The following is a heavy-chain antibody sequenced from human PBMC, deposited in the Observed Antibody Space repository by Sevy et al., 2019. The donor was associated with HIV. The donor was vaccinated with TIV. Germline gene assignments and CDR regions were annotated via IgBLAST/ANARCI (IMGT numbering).Heavy chain of an antibody. V-gene: IGHV1-2*02. CDR3: ARDEVYYGSGSYYYGMDV. Sequence: ASVKVSCKASGYTFTGYYMHWVRQAPGQGLEWMGWINPNSGGTNYAQKFQGRVTMTRDTSISTGYMELSRLRSDDTAVYYGARDEVYYGSGSYYYGMDVWGQGTTVTVSS. CDR2: INPNSGGT. J-gene: IGHJ6*02. CDR1: GYTFTGYY. D-gene: IGHD3-10*01.